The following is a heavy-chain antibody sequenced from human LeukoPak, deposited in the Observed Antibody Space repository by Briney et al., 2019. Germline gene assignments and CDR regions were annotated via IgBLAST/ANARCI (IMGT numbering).Heavy chain of an antibody. Sequence: GGSLRLSCAASGFTLSDHYMSWIRQSPGKGLEWVSYISTTGVVLYYADSVKGRFTISRDNAKNSLYLQMNSLRAEDTAVYYCARDLGDGFFDYWGQGTLVTVSS. CDR2: ISTTGVVL. D-gene: IGHD5-24*01. CDR3: ARDLGDGFFDY. J-gene: IGHJ4*02. CDR1: GFTLSDHY. V-gene: IGHV3-11*04.